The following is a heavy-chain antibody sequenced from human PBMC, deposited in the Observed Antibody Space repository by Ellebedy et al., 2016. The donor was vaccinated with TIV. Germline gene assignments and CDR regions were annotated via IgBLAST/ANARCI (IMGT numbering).Heavy chain of an antibody. Sequence: PGGSLRLSCAASGFTFSDHYMSWIRQAPGKGLEWLSYISSSSSHTNYADSVKGRFTISRDNTKNSLYLQMGSLRAEDTAVYYCARASGFGEFTFDCWGPGTLVTVSS. CDR3: ARASGFGEFTFDC. CDR2: ISSSSSHT. CDR1: GFTFSDHY. V-gene: IGHV3-11*06. D-gene: IGHD3-10*01. J-gene: IGHJ4*02.